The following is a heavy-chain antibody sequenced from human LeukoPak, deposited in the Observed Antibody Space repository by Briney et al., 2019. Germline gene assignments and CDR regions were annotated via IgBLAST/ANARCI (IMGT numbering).Heavy chain of an antibody. J-gene: IGHJ4*02. CDR1: GGSFSGYY. CDR2: INHSGST. CDR3: ARGGVLGYYY. V-gene: IGHV4-34*01. Sequence: PSETLSLTRAVYGGSFSGYYWSWIRQPPGKGLEWIGEINHSGSTNYNPSLKSRVTISVDTSKNQFSLKLSSVTAADTAVYYCARGGVLGYYYWGQGTLVTVSS. D-gene: IGHD1-26*01.